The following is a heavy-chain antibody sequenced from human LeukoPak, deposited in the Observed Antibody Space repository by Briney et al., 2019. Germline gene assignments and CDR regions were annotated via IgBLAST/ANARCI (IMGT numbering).Heavy chain of an antibody. V-gene: IGHV1-18*01. J-gene: IGHJ4*02. Sequence: ASVKVSCKASGYTFTDYGLSWVRQAPGQGLEWMGWISTKSGNTNYAQKFQGRIVMTTDTSTSTAYMELRSLRSDDTAVYYCARDVFSLYYYDSSGLEPLDYWGQGTLVTVSS. CDR1: GYTFTDYG. CDR3: ARDVFSLYYYDSSGLEPLDY. CDR2: ISTKSGNT. D-gene: IGHD3-22*01.